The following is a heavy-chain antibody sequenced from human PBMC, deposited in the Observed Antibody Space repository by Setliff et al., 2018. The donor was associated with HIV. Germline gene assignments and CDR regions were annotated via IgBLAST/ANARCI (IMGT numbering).Heavy chain of an antibody. D-gene: IGHD2-2*01. Sequence: LGESLKISCKGSGYRFANYWIGWVRQKPGKGLEWMGIIYPGDSDTRFSPSFRGQVTMSADKSISTVYLQWSSLKASDTAIYYCSRASDPSHRMPPTNYYYYMDVWGKGTKVTVSS. CDR3: SRASDPSHRMPPTNYYYYMDV. V-gene: IGHV5-51*01. CDR2: IYPGDSDT. J-gene: IGHJ6*03. CDR1: GYRFANYW.